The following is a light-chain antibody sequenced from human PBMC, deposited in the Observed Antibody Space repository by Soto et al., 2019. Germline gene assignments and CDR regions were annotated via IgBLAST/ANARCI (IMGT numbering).Light chain of an antibody. J-gene: IGKJ5*01. CDR1: QSISSY. V-gene: IGKV1-39*01. Sequence: DIQMTQSPSSLSASVGDRVTITCRASQSISSYLNWYQQKPGKAPKLLIYSASSLQSGVPSRFSGSGSGTDFTLTISSLQPEDFATYYCQQKYRTTPITFGQGTRLEIK. CDR3: QQKYRTTPIT. CDR2: SAS.